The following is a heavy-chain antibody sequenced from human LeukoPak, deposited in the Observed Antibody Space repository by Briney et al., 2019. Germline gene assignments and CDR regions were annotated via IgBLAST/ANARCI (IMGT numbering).Heavy chain of an antibody. V-gene: IGHV4-59*01. Sequence: SETLSLTCTVSGDSTSTYYWSWVRQPPGKGLEWIGYIYYGGNTNYNPSLKSRVTISVDTSKNQFSLKLSSVTAVDTAVYYCARDNDISRGFYYAMDVWGQGTTVIVSS. CDR3: ARDNDISRGFYYAMDV. CDR1: GDSTSTYY. D-gene: IGHD3-9*01. J-gene: IGHJ6*02. CDR2: IYYGGNT.